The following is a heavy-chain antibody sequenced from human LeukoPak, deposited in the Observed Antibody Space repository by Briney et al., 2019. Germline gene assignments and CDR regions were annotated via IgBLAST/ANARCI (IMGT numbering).Heavy chain of an antibody. D-gene: IGHD6-19*01. J-gene: IGHJ4*02. CDR1: GFTVSSNY. CDR2: IKQDGNEK. CDR3: ARDPYVQWLADFDY. V-gene: IGHV3-7*01. Sequence: GGSLRLSCAASGFTVSSNYMTWVRQAPGKGLEWVANIKQDGNEKYCVDSVKGRFTISRDNAKNSLYLQMNSLRAEDTAVYYCARDPYVQWLADFDYWGQGTLVTVSS.